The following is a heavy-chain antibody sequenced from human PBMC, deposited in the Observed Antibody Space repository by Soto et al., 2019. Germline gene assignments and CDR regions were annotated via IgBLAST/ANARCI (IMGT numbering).Heavy chain of an antibody. D-gene: IGHD3-22*01. V-gene: IGHV3-9*01. Sequence: GGSLRLSCAASGFTFDDYAMHWVRQAPGKGLEWVSGISWNSGSIGYADSVKGRFTISRDNAKNSLYLQMNSLRAEDTALYYCAKEKAGYYYDSSGGAFDIWGQGTMVTVSS. J-gene: IGHJ3*02. CDR1: GFTFDDYA. CDR2: ISWNSGSI. CDR3: AKEKAGYYYDSSGGAFDI.